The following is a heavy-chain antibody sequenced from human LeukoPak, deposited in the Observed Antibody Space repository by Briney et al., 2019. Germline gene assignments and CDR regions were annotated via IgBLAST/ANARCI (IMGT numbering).Heavy chain of an antibody. V-gene: IGHV3-21*01. J-gene: IGHJ4*02. CDR1: GFTSSGYT. D-gene: IGHD2-15*01. Sequence: GGSLRLSCAVSGFTSSGYTMNWVRQAPGKGQEWVSSISLSSTYIFYADSVKGRFTISRDNAKNSLYLQMNSLRAEDSAIYYCARQLTHCSGASCYQFYFDHWGQGTPVTVSS. CDR2: ISLSSTYI. CDR3: ARQLTHCSGASCYQFYFDH.